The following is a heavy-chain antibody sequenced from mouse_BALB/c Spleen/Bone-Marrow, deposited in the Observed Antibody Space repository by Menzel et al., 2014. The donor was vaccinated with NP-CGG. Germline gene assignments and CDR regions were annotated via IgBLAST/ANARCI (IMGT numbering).Heavy chain of an antibody. J-gene: IGHJ4*01. V-gene: IGHV5-12*02. CDR1: GFTFSDFY. CDR2: IRNGDGST. D-gene: IGHD1-1*01. CDR3: TRESYGYAMDH. Sequence: EVKLQESGGGLVQPGGSLKLSCATSGFTFSDFYMYWVRQTPDRRLEWVAYIRNGDGSTYYPDTVKGRFTISRDNAKNTLYLQMSRLKSEDTAMYYCTRESYGYAMDHWGQGTSVTVSS.